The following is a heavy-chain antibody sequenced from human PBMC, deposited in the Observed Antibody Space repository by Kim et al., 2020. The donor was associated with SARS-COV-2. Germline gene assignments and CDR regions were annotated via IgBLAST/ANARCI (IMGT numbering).Heavy chain of an antibody. J-gene: IGHJ6*02. CDR1: GYTFTSYY. CDR3: ARDFSIAAGYYYGMDV. CDR2: INPSGGST. V-gene: IGHV1-46*01. D-gene: IGHD6-25*01. Sequence: ASVKVSCKASGYTFTSYYMHWVRQAPGQGLEWMGIINPSGGSTSYAQKFQGRVTMTRDTSTSTVYMELSSLRSEDTAVYYCARDFSIAAGYYYGMDVWGQGTTVTVSS.